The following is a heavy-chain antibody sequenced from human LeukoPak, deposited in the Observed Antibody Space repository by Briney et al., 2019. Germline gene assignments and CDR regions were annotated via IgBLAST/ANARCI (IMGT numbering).Heavy chain of an antibody. CDR2: IYYSGST. CDR1: GAAIISDTDY. Sequence: PSETLSLTCTVSGAAIISDTDYWGWIRQPPGKRLEWIGSIYYSGSTYYSPSLKSRVTMSVDTSTNQFSLKLISVTAADTALYYCARNFYASSGYYLDDFYFDFWGQGTLVTVSS. CDR3: ARNFYASSGYYLDDFYFDF. J-gene: IGHJ4*02. V-gene: IGHV4-39*07. D-gene: IGHD3-22*01.